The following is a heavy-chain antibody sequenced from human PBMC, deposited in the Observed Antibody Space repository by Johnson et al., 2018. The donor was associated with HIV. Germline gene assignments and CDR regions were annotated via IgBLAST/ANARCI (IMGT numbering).Heavy chain of an antibody. D-gene: IGHD6-13*01. V-gene: IGHV3-53*01. CDR3: ARGVYSSSWYNGDAFDI. CDR1: GFTVSSNY. J-gene: IGHJ3*02. Sequence: VQLVESGGGVVQPGRSLRLSCAASGFTVSSNYMSWVRQAPGKGLEWVSVIYGGGSGGSTYYVDSVKGRFTISRDNSKNTLYLQMNSLRAEDTAVYYCARGVYSSSWYNGDAFDIWGQGTMVTVSS. CDR2: IYGGGSGGST.